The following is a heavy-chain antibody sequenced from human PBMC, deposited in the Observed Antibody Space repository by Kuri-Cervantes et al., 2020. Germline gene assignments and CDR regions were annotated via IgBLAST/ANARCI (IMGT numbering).Heavy chain of an antibody. D-gene: IGHD4-11*01. V-gene: IGHV3-21*03. Sequence: GGSLRLSCVASGFTLNNYWMHWVRQPPGKGLEWVSHISTGGGHIFYADSVKGRFTTSRDNGQDSLFLQMNNLRAEDTGVYYCARVADYSNSGFDVWGQGTVVTVSS. CDR3: ARVADYSNSGFDV. CDR2: ISTGGGHI. CDR1: GFTLNNYW. J-gene: IGHJ3*01.